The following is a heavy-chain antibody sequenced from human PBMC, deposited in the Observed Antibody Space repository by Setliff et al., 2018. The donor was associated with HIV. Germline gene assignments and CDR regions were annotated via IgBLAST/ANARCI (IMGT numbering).Heavy chain of an antibody. CDR3: ARIFGDQGYYYGMDV. CDR2: IYYSGST. Sequence: ETLSLTCTVSGGSISSYYWSWIRQPPGKGLEWIGYIYYSGSTNYNPSLKSRVTISVDTSKNQFSLKLSSVIAAGTAVYYCARIFGDQGYYYGMDVWGQGTTVTVSS. D-gene: IGHD3-3*01. J-gene: IGHJ6*02. CDR1: GGSISSYY. V-gene: IGHV4-59*01.